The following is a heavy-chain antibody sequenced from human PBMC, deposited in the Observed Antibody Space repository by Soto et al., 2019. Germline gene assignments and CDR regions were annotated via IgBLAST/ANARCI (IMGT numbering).Heavy chain of an antibody. CDR2: MYYTGVT. CDR1: GGSVRSGNHF. Sequence: SETLSLTCSVSGGSVRSGNHFWNWIRQPPGRGLEWLGYMYYTGVTNYNPSLKSRVSMSVDTSKDQFSLNLTSLTAADTAVYYCARGGEPLGYYGLDVWGQGTTVTVSS. CDR3: ARGGEPLGYYGLDV. J-gene: IGHJ6*02. V-gene: IGHV4-61*01.